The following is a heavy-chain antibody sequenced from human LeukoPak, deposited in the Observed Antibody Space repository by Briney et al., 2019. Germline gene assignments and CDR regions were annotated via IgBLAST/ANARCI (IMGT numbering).Heavy chain of an antibody. CDR3: ARTVPGYFFDY. Sequence: GGSLRLSCAASGFSFSTYAMSWVRQAPGKGLEWVSAISAGGATIYYADSVKGRFTVSRDNSKNTLYLQMNSLRAEDTAVYYCARTVPGYFFDYWGQGTLVTVSS. V-gene: IGHV3-23*01. CDR2: ISAGGATI. D-gene: IGHD3-10*01. CDR1: GFSFSTYA. J-gene: IGHJ4*02.